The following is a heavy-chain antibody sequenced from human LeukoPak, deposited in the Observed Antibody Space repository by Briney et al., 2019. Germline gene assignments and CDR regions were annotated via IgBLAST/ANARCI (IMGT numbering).Heavy chain of an antibody. J-gene: IGHJ4*02. Sequence: PGGSLRLSCAASGFTFSSYAMHWVCQAPGKGLEYVSAISSNGGSTYYANSVKGRFTDSRDNSKNTLYLQMGSLRAEDMAVYYCARDPIYCSGGSCYSVVHGYFDYWGQGTLVTVSS. CDR2: ISSNGGST. V-gene: IGHV3-64*01. D-gene: IGHD2-15*01. CDR3: ARDPIYCSGGSCYSVVHGYFDY. CDR1: GFTFSSYA.